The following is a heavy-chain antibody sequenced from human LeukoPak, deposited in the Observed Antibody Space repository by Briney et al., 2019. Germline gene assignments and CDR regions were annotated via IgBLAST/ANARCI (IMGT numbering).Heavy chain of an antibody. Sequence: GASVKVSCKSSVYIFTGYYMHWVRQARGQGLEWVGCIKPNSGGTNYAQKYQGRVTMTRDTSISTAYMELSRLRSDDTAVYYCARVGPKTGYSSSWYDYWGQGTLVTVSS. CDR2: IKPNSGGT. CDR3: ARVGPKTGYSSSWYDY. V-gene: IGHV1-2*02. D-gene: IGHD6-13*01. J-gene: IGHJ4*02. CDR1: VYIFTGYY.